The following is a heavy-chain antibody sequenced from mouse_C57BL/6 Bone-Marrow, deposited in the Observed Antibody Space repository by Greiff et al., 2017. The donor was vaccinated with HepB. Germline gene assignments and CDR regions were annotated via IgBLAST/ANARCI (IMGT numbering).Heavy chain of an antibody. J-gene: IGHJ3*01. CDR1: GYTFTDYY. Sequence: EVMLQQSGPELVKPGASVKISCKASGYTFTDYYMNWVKQSHGKSLEWIGDINPNNGGTSYNQKFKGKATLTVDKSSSTAYMELRSLTSEDSAVYYCARDSSFAYWGQGTLVTVSA. CDR3: ARDSSFAY. D-gene: IGHD3-3*01. CDR2: INPNNGGT. V-gene: IGHV1-26*01.